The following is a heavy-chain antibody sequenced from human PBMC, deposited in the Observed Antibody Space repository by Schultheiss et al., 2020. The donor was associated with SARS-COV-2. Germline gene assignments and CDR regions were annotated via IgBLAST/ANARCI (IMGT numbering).Heavy chain of an antibody. D-gene: IGHD6-6*01. J-gene: IGHJ5*02. CDR3: ARRMYSSSSGFDP. CDR2: ISGDGVST. Sequence: GGSLRLSCAASGFTFSNYAMNWVRQAPGMGLEWVSGISGDGVSTYHADSVQGRFTISRDNSKNTLYLQMNSLRAEDTAVYYCARRMYSSSSGFDPWGQGTLVTVSS. V-gene: IGHV3-23*01. CDR1: GFTFSNYA.